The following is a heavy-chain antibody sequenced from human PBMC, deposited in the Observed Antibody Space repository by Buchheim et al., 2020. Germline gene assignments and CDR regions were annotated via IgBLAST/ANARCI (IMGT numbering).Heavy chain of an antibody. Sequence: EVQLVESGGGLVQPGGSLRLSCVASGFTFTNYWMTWVRQAPGKGLEWVANIKEDGTAKYYVDSVKGRFTISRDNAKNSLYLQMDSLRAEDAAVYYCARRGYDCWGQGTL. CDR1: GFTFTNYW. CDR3: ARRGYDC. V-gene: IGHV3-7*01. D-gene: IGHD3-10*01. J-gene: IGHJ4*02. CDR2: IKEDGTAK.